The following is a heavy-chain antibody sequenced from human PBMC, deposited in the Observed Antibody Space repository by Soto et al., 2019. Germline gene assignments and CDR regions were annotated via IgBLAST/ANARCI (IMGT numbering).Heavy chain of an antibody. CDR2: ISNAGGAT. D-gene: IGHD4-17*01. J-gene: IGHJ4*02. CDR1: GFTFSDYY. Sequence: QVQLVESGGGLVKPGGSLRLSCAASGFTFSDYYMTWIRQAPGKGLEWISYISNAGGATSYADSVKGRFTISRDNAKNSLFLQMNNLRAEDTAVYYCARRGSTVTFTYWGQGPLVTVSS. V-gene: IGHV3-11*01. CDR3: ARRGSTVTFTY.